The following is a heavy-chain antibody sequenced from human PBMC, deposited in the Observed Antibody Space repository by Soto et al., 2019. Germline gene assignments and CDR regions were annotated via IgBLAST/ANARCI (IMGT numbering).Heavy chain of an antibody. CDR2: IYSSGSA. CDR1: GDSVSSGGYY. D-gene: IGHD6-19*01. J-gene: IGHJ5*02. CDR3: TISFSSVSIDA. Sequence: SETLSLTCTVCGDSVSSGGYYWSWIRQPPGKGLEWIGHIYSSGSANYNPSLKSRVTISRDTSKNQISLKVASVTAPHTAGYHSTISFSSVSIDAWGQGTTVTVSS. V-gene: IGHV4-61*08.